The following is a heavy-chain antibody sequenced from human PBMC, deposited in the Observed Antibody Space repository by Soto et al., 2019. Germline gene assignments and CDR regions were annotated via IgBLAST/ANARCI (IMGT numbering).Heavy chain of an antibody. V-gene: IGHV4-59*08. Sequence: QVQLQESGPGLVKPSETLSLTCTVSGGSISSYYWSWIRQPPGKGLEWIGYIYYSGSTNYNPSLKGRVPLSLDTSKNPFSPRLSSVTAADTAVYYCARLAAYYQSLDPWGKGPRVTVPS. D-gene: IGHD3-9*01. CDR2: IYYSGST. CDR3: ARLAAYYQSLDP. J-gene: IGHJ5*02. CDR1: GGSISSYY.